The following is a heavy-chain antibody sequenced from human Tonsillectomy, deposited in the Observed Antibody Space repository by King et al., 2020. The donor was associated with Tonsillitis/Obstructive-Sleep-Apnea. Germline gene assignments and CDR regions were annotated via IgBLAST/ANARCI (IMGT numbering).Heavy chain of an antibody. V-gene: IGHV3-15*01. J-gene: IGHJ6*03. Sequence: VQLVESGGGLVKPGGSLRLSCAASGFSFRNAWMSWVRQAPGKGLEWVGRIKSKTDGGTTDYAAPVKDRFIISRDDSKNTLYLPMNSLQTEDTAVYYCTWVGSGPTWLRIPFVYFMDVWGKGTTVTVSS. D-gene: IGHD5-12*01. CDR2: IKSKTDGGTT. CDR1: GFSFRNAW. CDR3: TWVGSGPTWLRIPFVYFMDV.